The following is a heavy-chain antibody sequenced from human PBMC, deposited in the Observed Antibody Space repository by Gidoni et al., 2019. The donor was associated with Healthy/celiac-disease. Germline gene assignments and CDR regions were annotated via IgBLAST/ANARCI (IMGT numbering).Heavy chain of an antibody. J-gene: IGHJ4*02. Sequence: QVQLVESGGDLVKPGWSLSLSCSASGFTFGDYYLTWIRQAPRKGLEFVSYISGTSTYINYADSVKGRFTISRDNAKNLVFLQMNNLRVEDTAVYYCAREKSSGWNDFWGQGTLVTVSS. CDR3: AREKSSGWNDF. CDR1: GFTFGDYY. CDR2: ISGTSTYI. D-gene: IGHD6-19*01. V-gene: IGHV3-11*05.